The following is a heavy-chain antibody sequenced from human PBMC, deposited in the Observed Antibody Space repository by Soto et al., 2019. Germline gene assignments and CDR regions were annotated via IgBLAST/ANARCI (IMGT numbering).Heavy chain of an antibody. J-gene: IGHJ4*02. CDR2: LSASGGST. CDR3: AKGRPYSSGPDY. CDR1: RFTIISYD. V-gene: IGHV3-23*01. Sequence: PGGSLRLSCAASRFTIISYDMNWVRQAPGEGLEWVSVLSASGGSTYYADSVMGRFTISRDNSKNTLYLQMNSLRAEDTAVYYCAKGRPYSSGPDYWGQGTLVTVSS. D-gene: IGHD6-19*01.